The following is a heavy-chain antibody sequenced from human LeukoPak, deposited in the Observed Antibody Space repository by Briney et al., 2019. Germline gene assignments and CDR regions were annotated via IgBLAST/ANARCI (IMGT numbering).Heavy chain of an antibody. CDR3: AKHDDYGDYGVDY. Sequence: GGSLRLSCAASGFTFSSYGMHWVRQAPGKGLEWVAVISYDGSNKYYADSVKGRFTISRDNSKNTLYLQMNSLRAEDTAVYYCAKHDDYGDYGVDYWGQGTPVTVSS. D-gene: IGHD4-17*01. CDR2: ISYDGSNK. CDR1: GFTFSSYG. V-gene: IGHV3-30*18. J-gene: IGHJ4*02.